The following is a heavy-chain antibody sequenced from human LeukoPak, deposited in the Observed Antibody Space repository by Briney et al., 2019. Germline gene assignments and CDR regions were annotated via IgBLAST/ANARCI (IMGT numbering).Heavy chain of an antibody. CDR2: INPNSGGT. CDR1: GYTFTGYY. V-gene: IGHV1-2*02. Sequence: ASVKVSCKASGYTFTGYYMHWVRQAPGQGLEWMGWINPNSGGTNYARKFQGRVTMTRDTSISTAYMELSRLRSDDTAVYYCARSFPPVAVAHYYYYGMDVWGQGTTVTVSS. D-gene: IGHD6-19*01. J-gene: IGHJ6*02. CDR3: ARSFPPVAVAHYYYYGMDV.